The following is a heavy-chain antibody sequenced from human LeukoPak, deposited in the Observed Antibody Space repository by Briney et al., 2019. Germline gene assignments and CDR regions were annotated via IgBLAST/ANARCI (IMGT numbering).Heavy chain of an antibody. CDR2: IYYRGST. Sequence: SETLSLTCTVSGGSISSSSYYWGWIRQPPGKGLEWIGSIYYRGSTYYDPSLKSRVIISVDTSKNQFSLKLSSVTATDTAVYYCATLVYSSSWSFDYWGQGTLVSVSP. D-gene: IGHD6-13*01. CDR1: GGSISSSSYY. CDR3: ATLVYSSSWSFDY. J-gene: IGHJ4*02. V-gene: IGHV4-39*01.